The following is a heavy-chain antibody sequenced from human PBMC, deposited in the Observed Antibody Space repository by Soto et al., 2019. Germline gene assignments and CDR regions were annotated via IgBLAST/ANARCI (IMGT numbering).Heavy chain of an antibody. V-gene: IGHV3-33*01. CDR1: GFTFSSYG. CDR2: IWYDGSNK. J-gene: IGHJ4*02. CDR3: AREYWEMYYYGSGSYSLPVY. Sequence: GGSLRLSCAASGFTFSSYGMHWVRQAPGKGLEWVAVIWYDGSNKYYADSVKGRFTISRDNSKNTLYLQMNSLRAEDTAVYYCAREYWEMYYYGSGSYSLPVYWGQGTLVTVSS. D-gene: IGHD3-10*01.